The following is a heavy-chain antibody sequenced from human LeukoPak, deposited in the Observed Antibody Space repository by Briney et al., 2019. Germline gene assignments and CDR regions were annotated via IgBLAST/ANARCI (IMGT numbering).Heavy chain of an antibody. D-gene: IGHD2-2*01. CDR3: ARGDVVVPAAMRKPFDY. Sequence: SETLSLTCAVYGGSFSGYYWSWIRQPPGEGLEWIGEINHSGSTNYNPSLKSRVTISVDTSKNQFSLKLSSVTAADTAVYYCARGDVVVPAAMRKPFDYWGQGTLVTVSS. CDR1: GGSFSGYY. V-gene: IGHV4-34*01. J-gene: IGHJ4*02. CDR2: INHSGST.